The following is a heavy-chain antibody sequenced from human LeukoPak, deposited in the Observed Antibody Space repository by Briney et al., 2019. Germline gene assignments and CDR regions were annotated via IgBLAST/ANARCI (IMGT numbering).Heavy chain of an antibody. Sequence: ASVKVSCKASGYTFTGYYMHWVRQAPGQGLEWMGWINPNSGGTNYAQKSQGRVTMTRDTSNSTAYMELSRLRSDDTAVYYCARDTTYCGGDCYSPSYFYYYAMDVWGQGTTVTVSS. CDR2: INPNSGGT. V-gene: IGHV1-2*02. J-gene: IGHJ6*02. CDR3: ARDTTYCGGDCYSPSYFYYYAMDV. CDR1: GYTFTGYY. D-gene: IGHD2-21*02.